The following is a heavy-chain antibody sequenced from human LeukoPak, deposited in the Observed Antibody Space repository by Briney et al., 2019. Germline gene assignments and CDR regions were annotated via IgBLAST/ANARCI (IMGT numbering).Heavy chain of an antibody. CDR1: GFTFSSYA. V-gene: IGHV3-30-3*01. Sequence: GGSLRLSCAASGFTFSSYAMHWVRQAPGKGLEWVAVIPYDGSNKYYADSVKGRFTISRDNSKNTLYLQMNSLRAEDTAVYYCARGDYGDSYFDYWGQGTLVTVSS. CDR2: IPYDGSNK. D-gene: IGHD4-17*01. J-gene: IGHJ4*02. CDR3: ARGDYGDSYFDY.